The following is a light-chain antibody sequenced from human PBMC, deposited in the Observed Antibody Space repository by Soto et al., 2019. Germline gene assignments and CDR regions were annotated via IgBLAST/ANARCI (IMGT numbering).Light chain of an antibody. J-gene: IGKJ2*01. V-gene: IGKV3-15*01. CDR2: GAT. Sequence: EIVMTQSPATLSVSPGERATLSCRASQSVSSNLAWSQQKPGQAPRLLIYGATTRATGIPASFSGSGSGTEFTITISSQKSEDFAFYYFQKYNNLSPPDTFGQGTKLEIK. CDR1: QSVSSN. CDR3: QKYNNLSPPDT.